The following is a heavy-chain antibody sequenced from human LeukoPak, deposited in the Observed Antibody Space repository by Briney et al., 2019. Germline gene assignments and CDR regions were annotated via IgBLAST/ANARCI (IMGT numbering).Heavy chain of an antibody. CDR1: GFTFSSYA. J-gene: IGHJ4*02. V-gene: IGHV3-23*01. CDR2: ISGSGGST. Sequence: GGSLRLSCAASGFTFSSYAMSWVRQAPGKGLEWASAISGSGGSTYYADSVKGRFTISRDNSKNTLYLQMNSLRAEDTAVYYCARNSGGRRYYFTEWGQGTLVTVSS. D-gene: IGHD3-10*01. CDR3: ARNSGGRRYYFTE.